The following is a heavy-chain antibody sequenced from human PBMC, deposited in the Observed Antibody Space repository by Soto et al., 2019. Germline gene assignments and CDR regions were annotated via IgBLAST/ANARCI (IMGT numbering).Heavy chain of an antibody. D-gene: IGHD6-13*01. CDR2: IYPGDYET. Sequence: PGESLKNSCQCSGYTFSNFWIAWVRQLPGKGLEWMGIIYPGDYETRYSPSFHGKVTISADRSIGTAYLQWSSLEASDSAFYFCARSPRSSPYFDYWGQGALVTVSS. J-gene: IGHJ4*02. V-gene: IGHV5-51*01. CDR3: ARSPRSSPYFDY. CDR1: GYTFSNFW.